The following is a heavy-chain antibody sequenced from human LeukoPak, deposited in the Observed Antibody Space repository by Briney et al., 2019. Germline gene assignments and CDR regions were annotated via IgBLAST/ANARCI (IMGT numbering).Heavy chain of an antibody. CDR3: VREGEGPLSKDFDY. J-gene: IGHJ4*02. CDR1: GFTFTDHY. D-gene: IGHD2/OR15-2a*01. V-gene: IGHV1-2*02. CDR2: IGPHSTFT. Sequence: GSVKVSCKSSGFTFTDHYIHWLRQGPGQGLEWMGYIGPHSTFTSSPQEFQGRVTMTRDASMSTAYMELTRLTSDDTAVYYCVREGEGPLSKDFDYWGQGTLATVSS.